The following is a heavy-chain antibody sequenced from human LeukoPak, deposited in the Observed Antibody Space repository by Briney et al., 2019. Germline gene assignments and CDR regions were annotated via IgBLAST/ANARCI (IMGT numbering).Heavy chain of an antibody. Sequence: SETLSLTCTASGGSISSYYWSWIRQPPGKGLEWIGYIYYSGSTNYNPSLKSRVTISVDTSKNQFSLKLSSVTAADTAVYYCARTPIVAPMGYFDYWGQGTLVTVSS. J-gene: IGHJ4*02. CDR2: IYYSGST. CDR3: ARTPIVAPMGYFDY. CDR1: GGSISSYY. V-gene: IGHV4-59*01. D-gene: IGHD5-12*01.